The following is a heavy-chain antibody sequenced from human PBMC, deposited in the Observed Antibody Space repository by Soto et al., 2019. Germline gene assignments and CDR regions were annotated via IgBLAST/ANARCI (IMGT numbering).Heavy chain of an antibody. V-gene: IGHV3-23*01. Sequence: GGSLRLSCAASGFSFRSYAMTWVRQAPGKGLEWVSTISHTGGSTYYADSVKGRFTISRDDVKNTLYLHMNSLRAEDTAEYYCAKDSVQSLGASRPFDYWGQGTLVTVSS. CDR3: AKDSVQSLGASRPFDY. CDR2: ISHTGGST. J-gene: IGHJ4*02. CDR1: GFSFRSYA. D-gene: IGHD1-1*01.